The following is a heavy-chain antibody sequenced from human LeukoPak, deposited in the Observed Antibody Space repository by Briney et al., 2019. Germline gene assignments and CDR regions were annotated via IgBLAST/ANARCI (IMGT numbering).Heavy chain of an antibody. CDR1: GYSFTAYY. J-gene: IGHJ4*02. D-gene: IGHD4-11*01. Sequence: ASVKVSCKASGYSFTAYYMHWVRQAPGQGLEWMGWINPNSGDTNSAQKFQGGITMTRDTSISTAYMELSRLRSDDTAVYYCASGFRITVTGTSSIPYFDYWGRGILVTVSS. CDR3: ASGFRITVTGTSSIPYFDY. CDR2: INPNSGDT. V-gene: IGHV1-2*02.